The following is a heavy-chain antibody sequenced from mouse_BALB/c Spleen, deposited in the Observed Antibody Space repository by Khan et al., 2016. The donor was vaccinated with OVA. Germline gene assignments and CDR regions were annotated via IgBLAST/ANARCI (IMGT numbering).Heavy chain of an antibody. J-gene: IGHJ4*01. D-gene: IGHD2-13*01. Sequence: EVQLQESGPGLVKPSQSLSLTCTVTGYSITSDYAWNWIRQFPGNKLERVGYISSTGSTSYNPSLQSRISITRDTSTNPFFLHLNSVTTEDTATDYCARSLYYSDSDAMDYWGQGTSVTVSS. CDR2: ISSTGST. V-gene: IGHV3-2*02. CDR1: GYSITSDYA. CDR3: ARSLYYSDSDAMDY.